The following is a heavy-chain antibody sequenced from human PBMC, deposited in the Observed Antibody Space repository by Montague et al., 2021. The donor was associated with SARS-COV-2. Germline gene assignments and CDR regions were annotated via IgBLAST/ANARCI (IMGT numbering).Heavy chain of an antibody. J-gene: IGHJ2*01. CDR1: GGFINNYY. CDR2: IYYSGSVTT. D-gene: IGHD2-21*01. CDR3: ARRGGGEVFARFMYWYFDV. Sequence: SETLSLTCSVSGGFINNYYWGWVRQSPGKGLEWIGYIYYSGSVTTRYXXXLKSRVSISVDTSENQFSLKLTSVTAADTAVYYCARRGGGEVFARFMYWYFDVWSRGSLVTVSS. V-gene: IGHV4-59*13.